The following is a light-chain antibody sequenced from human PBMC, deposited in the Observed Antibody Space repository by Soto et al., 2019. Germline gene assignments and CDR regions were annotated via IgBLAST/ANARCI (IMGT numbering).Light chain of an antibody. CDR3: QQYASSPLT. CDR2: GAS. V-gene: IGKV3-20*01. J-gene: IGKJ4*01. CDR1: RSVGRNY. Sequence: EIVLTQSPGTLSLSPGERATPSCRASRSVGRNYLAWYQQKPGQAPRLLIYGASSRATGIPDRFSGSGSGTDFTLSISRLEPEDFAVFYCQQYASSPLTFGGGTKVEI.